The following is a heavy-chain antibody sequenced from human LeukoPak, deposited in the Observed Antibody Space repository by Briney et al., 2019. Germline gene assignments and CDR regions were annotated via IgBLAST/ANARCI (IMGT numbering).Heavy chain of an antibody. D-gene: IGHD3-10*01. J-gene: IGHJ6*02. CDR1: GGSICSYY. V-gene: IGHV4-59*01. CDR2: NYYSGST. Sequence: SETLSLTCTVSGGSICSYYWVWIRQPPGKGLEWIVYNYYSGSTNYNPSLKSRVTISVDTSKNQFSLKLSSVTAADTAVYYCARVGGSGWGSGSYYNGYYYYGMDVWGQGTTVSVS. CDR3: ARVGGSGWGSGSYYNGYYYYGMDV.